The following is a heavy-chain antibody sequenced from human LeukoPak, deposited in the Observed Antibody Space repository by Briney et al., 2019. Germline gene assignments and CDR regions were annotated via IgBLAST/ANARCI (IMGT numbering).Heavy chain of an antibody. Sequence: PGGSLRLSCAASGFTFSSYEMNWVRQAPGKGLEWVSYISSRGSTIYYAESVKGRFTSSRDNAKNSLYLQMSSLRAEDTAVYYCARESRTVQMATSIHGHWFVPWGQGTLVTVSS. J-gene: IGHJ5*02. D-gene: IGHD5-24*01. V-gene: IGHV3-48*03. CDR1: GFTFSSYE. CDR3: ARESRTVQMATSIHGHWFVP. CDR2: ISSRGSTI.